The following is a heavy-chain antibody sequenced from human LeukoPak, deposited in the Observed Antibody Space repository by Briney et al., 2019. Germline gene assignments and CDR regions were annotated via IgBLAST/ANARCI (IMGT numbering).Heavy chain of an antibody. V-gene: IGHV3-30*01. J-gene: IGHJ4*02. CDR3: ARDPGYSSGWYYFDY. CDR1: GFTFSSYA. CDR2: ISYDGSNK. Sequence: GGSLRLSCAASGFTFSSYAMHWVRQAPGKGLEWVAVISYDGSNKYYADSVKGRFTISRDNSKNTLYLQMNSLRAEDTAVYYCARDPGYSSGWYYFDYWGQGTLVTVSS. D-gene: IGHD6-19*01.